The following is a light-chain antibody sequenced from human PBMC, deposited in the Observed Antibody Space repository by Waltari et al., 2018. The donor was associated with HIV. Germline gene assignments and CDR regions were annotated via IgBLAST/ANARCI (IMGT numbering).Light chain of an antibody. CDR3: SSYTSFSTVL. CDR2: EGN. CDR1: SSDVGTYSL. J-gene: IGLJ2*01. Sequence: QSALTQPASVSGSPGQSITISCTGTSSDVGTYSLVSWYQHHPGKAPKLMIYEGNKRPSGVSKRFSGSKSGNTASLTSAGHQAEDEADYYCSSYTSFSTVLFGGGTKLTVL. V-gene: IGLV2-23*01.